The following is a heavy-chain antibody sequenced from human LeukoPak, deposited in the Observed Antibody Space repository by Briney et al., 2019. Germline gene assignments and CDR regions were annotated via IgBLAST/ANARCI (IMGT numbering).Heavy chain of an antibody. CDR2: ISSSSNAI. D-gene: IGHD1-7*01. CDR1: GFTFNGYG. J-gene: IGHJ5*02. Sequence: GGSLRLSCAASGFTFNGYGMNWVRQAPGKGLEWLSYISSSSNAIYYTDSVRGRFTISRDNAKNSLYLQMNSLRDEDTAVYYRARDRGGTAWGQGTLVTVSS. CDR3: ARDRGGTA. V-gene: IGHV3-48*02.